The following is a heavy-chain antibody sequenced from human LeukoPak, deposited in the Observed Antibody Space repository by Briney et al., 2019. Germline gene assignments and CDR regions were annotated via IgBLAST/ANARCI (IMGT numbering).Heavy chain of an antibody. V-gene: IGHV4-30-2*01. CDR1: GGSISSGGYS. Sequence: SETLSLTCAVSGGSISSGGYSWSRIRQPPGKGLEWIGYIYHSGSTYYNPSLKSRVTISVDRSKNQFSLKLSSVTAADTAVYYCARGDFTIFGVVTAFDYWGQGTLVTVSS. CDR2: IYHSGST. J-gene: IGHJ4*02. CDR3: ARGDFTIFGVVTAFDY. D-gene: IGHD3-3*01.